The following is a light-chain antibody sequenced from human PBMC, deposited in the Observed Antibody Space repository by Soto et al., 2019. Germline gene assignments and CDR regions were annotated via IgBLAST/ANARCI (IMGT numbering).Light chain of an antibody. CDR2: DVT. Sequence: QSALTQPRSVSGSPGQSVTISCTGTSSDVGGYNYVSWYQQHPGKAPKLMIYDVTKRPSGVPDRFSGSKSGNTASLTISGLQAEDEADYYCCSYAGSYPVVFGGGTQLTGL. CDR1: SSDVGGYNY. V-gene: IGLV2-11*01. CDR3: CSYAGSYPVV. J-gene: IGLJ2*01.